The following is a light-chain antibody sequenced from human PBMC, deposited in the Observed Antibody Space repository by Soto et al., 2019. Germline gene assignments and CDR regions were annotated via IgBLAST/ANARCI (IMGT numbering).Light chain of an antibody. Sequence: DIQMSQSPSTLSASVGDRVTITCRASQSISSWLAWYQQKQGKAPKLLIYDASSLESGVPSRFSGSGSGTEFTLTISSLQPDDFATYYCQQYKTIGQGTKV. CDR1: QSISSW. CDR2: DAS. V-gene: IGKV1-5*01. CDR3: QQYKT. J-gene: IGKJ1*01.